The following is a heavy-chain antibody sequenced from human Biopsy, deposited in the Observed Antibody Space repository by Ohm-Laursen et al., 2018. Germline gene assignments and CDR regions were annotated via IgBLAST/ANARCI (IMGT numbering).Heavy chain of an antibody. CDR3: ATAAYAPPYFDL. D-gene: IGHD4-17*01. CDR2: ITGGGNYI. J-gene: IGHJ4*02. CDR1: GVTLSGYA. Sequence: GSLRLSCTAPGVTLSGYAMNWVRQAPGKGLEWVSSITGGGNYINYADSVRGRFTISRDNSKNSVYLVMSSLRAEDTAVYFCATAAYAPPYFDLWGRGTLVTVSS. V-gene: IGHV3-21*06.